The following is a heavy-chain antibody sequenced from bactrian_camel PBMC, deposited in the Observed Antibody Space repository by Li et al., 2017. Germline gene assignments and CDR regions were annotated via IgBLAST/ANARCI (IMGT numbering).Heavy chain of an antibody. Sequence: VQLVESGGGSVQAGGSLRLSCTASGATYSRRCMAWFRQVPGKGREAVAAADADRRTIYEDFVEGRFTIDRDNARNILYLRMHDLKPEDTAMYYCAADPRFSYCTADYFTDTRDFNYWGQGTQVTVS. CDR3: AADPRFSYCTADYFTDTRDFNY. CDR1: GATYSRRC. D-gene: IGHD3*01. V-gene: IGHV3S9*01. J-gene: IGHJ6*01. CDR2: ADADRRT.